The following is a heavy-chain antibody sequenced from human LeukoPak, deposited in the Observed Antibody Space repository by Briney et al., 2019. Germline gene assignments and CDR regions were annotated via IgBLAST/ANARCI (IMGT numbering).Heavy chain of an antibody. V-gene: IGHV3-30*04. D-gene: IGHD3-3*01. CDR3: ARDGRFLSGYYYYYGMDV. J-gene: IGHJ6*02. CDR1: GFTFSSYA. Sequence: GRSLRLSCGASGFTFSSYAMHWVRQAPGKGLEWVAVISYDGSNKYYADSVKGRFTISRDNSKNTLYLQMNSLRAEDTAVYYCARDGRFLSGYYYYYGMDVWGQGTTVTVSS. CDR2: ISYDGSNK.